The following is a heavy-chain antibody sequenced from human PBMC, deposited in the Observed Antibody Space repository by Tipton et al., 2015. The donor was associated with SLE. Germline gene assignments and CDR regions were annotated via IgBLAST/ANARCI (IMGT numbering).Heavy chain of an antibody. CDR3: ASDFERQLGMNF. D-gene: IGHD6-13*01. CDR1: RFTFSSYE. Sequence: GSLRLSCTASRFTFSSYEMNWVRQAPGKGLEWVSYISSSGSTMFYADSVKGRFTISRDNTRNSLYLQMHSLRAEDTAIYYCASDFERQLGMNFWGQGTLVTVSS. J-gene: IGHJ4*02. V-gene: IGHV3-48*03. CDR2: ISSSGSTM.